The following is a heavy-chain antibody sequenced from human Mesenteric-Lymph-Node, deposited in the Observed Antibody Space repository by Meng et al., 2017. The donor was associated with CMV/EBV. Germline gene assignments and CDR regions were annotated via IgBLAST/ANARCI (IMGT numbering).Heavy chain of an antibody. J-gene: IGHJ6*02. CDR3: ARARTSYYDILTGYRVSSYGMDV. CDR2: IWYDGSNK. CDR1: EFTFSNYA. Sequence: GGSLRLSCAASEFTFSNYAMSWVRQAPGKGLEGVAVIWYDGSNKYYADSVKGRFTISRDNSKNTLYLQMNSLSAEDTAVYYCARARTSYYDILTGYRVSSYGMDVWGQGPTVTVSS. V-gene: IGHV3-33*08. D-gene: IGHD3-9*01.